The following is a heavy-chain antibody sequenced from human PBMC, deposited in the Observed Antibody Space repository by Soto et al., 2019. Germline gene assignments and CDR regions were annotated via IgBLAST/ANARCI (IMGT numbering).Heavy chain of an antibody. CDR3: AKDVPLLSNYYDSSGYDAFDI. V-gene: IGHV3-30*18. Sequence: GGSRLLSCSSSGFTLSRWGMHLVRQAPGKGLDWVAVISYDGSNKYYADSVKGRFTISRDNSKNTLYLQMNSLRAEDTAVYYCAKDVPLLSNYYDSSGYDAFDICGQGTMVTVSS. J-gene: IGHJ3*02. CDR1: GFTLSRWG. D-gene: IGHD3-22*01. CDR2: ISYDGSNK.